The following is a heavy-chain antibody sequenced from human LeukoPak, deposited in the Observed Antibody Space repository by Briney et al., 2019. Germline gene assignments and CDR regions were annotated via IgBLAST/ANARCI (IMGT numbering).Heavy chain of an antibody. Sequence: SETLSLTCAVYGGSFSGYYWSWIRQPPGKGLEWIGEINHSGSTNYNPSLKSRVTVSVDTSKNQFSLKLGSVTAADTAVYYCARGPDFYDFWSGYWDYWGQGTLVTVSS. V-gene: IGHV4-34*01. CDR2: INHSGST. CDR3: ARGPDFYDFWSGYWDY. D-gene: IGHD3-3*01. CDR1: GGSFSGYY. J-gene: IGHJ4*02.